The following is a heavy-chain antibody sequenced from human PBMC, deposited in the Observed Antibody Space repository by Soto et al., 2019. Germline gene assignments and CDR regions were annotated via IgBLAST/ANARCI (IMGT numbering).Heavy chain of an antibody. V-gene: IGHV4-31*03. CDR1: GESISSGGYY. D-gene: IGHD6-6*01. CDR2: IYDSESA. Sequence: QVQLQELGPGLVKPSQTLSLTCSVSGESISSGGYYWSWIRHHPGKGLEWIGYIYDSESAYYNPSLKSRVTISMDTSKNHFAMRLSSVTAADTAVYYCARASSSSSAADYWGQGTLATVSS. J-gene: IGHJ4*02. CDR3: ARASSSSSAADY.